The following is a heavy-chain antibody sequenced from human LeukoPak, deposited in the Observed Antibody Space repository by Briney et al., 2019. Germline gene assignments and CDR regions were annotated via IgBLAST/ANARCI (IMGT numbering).Heavy chain of an antibody. V-gene: IGHV4-59*08. CDR1: GGSISGYY. Sequence: SETLSLTCTVSGGSISGYYWSWIRQPPGKGLELIGYIYYSGSTNYNPSLKSRVTISVDTSKNQFSLKLSSVTTADTAVYYCAGHTLGNGMDVWGQGTTVAVSS. CDR3: AGHTLGNGMDV. J-gene: IGHJ6*02. CDR2: IYYSGST. D-gene: IGHD3-16*01.